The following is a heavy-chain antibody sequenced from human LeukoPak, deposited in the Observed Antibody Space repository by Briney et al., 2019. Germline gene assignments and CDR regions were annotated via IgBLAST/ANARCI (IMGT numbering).Heavy chain of an antibody. D-gene: IGHD3-10*01. CDR1: GFSFSTYG. CDR2: IWFDGSNK. CDR3: ARVVSYYGSSYRLLYL. J-gene: IGHJ2*01. V-gene: IGHV3-33*01. Sequence: PGGSLRLSCEASGFSFSTYGMNWVRQAPGKGLEWVALIWFDGSNKHYADSVKGRFTISRDNSKNTMYLQMDSLRAEDTAVYYCARVVSYYGSSYRLLYLWGRGTLVTVSS.